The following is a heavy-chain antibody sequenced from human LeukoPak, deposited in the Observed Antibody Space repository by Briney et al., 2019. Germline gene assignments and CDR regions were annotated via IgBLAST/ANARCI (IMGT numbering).Heavy chain of an antibody. V-gene: IGHV1-69*06. J-gene: IGHJ5*02. CDR3: ARDPNQYCSGGSCYRWFDP. D-gene: IGHD2-15*01. CDR2: IIPIFGTA. CDR1: GGPFSSYA. Sequence: ASVKASFKASGGPFSSYAISWVRQAPGQGLGWMGGIIPIFGTANYAQKFQGRVTITADKSTSTAYMELSSLRSEDTAVYYCARDPNQYCSGGSCYRWFDPWGQGTLVTVSS.